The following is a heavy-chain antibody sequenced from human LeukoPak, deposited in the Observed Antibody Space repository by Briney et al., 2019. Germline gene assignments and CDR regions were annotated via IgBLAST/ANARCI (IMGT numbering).Heavy chain of an antibody. D-gene: IGHD6-13*01. V-gene: IGHV5-51*01. CDR2: IYPGDSDT. CDR3: ARQPAAAGRIDY. CDR1: GYIFTSYW. Sequence: GESLKISCKVSGYIFTSYWIGWVRQMPGKGLEWMGIIYPGDSDTRYSPSFQGQVTISAGKSISTVYLQWSSLKASDTAMYYCARQPAAAGRIDYWGQGTLVTVSS. J-gene: IGHJ4*02.